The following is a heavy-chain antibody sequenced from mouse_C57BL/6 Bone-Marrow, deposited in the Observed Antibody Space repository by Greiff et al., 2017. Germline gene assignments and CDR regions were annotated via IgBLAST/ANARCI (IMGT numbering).Heavy chain of an antibody. V-gene: IGHV1-64*01. Sequence: QVQLQQPGAELVKPGASVKLSCKASGYTFTSYWMHWVKQRPGQGLEWIGMIHPNSGSTNYNEKFKSKATLTVDKSSSTAYMQLSSLTSEDSAVYYCARYVSIYYFCCWGQGTTLTVSS. D-gene: IGHD6-2*01. J-gene: IGHJ2*01. CDR1: GYTFTSYW. CDR3: ARYVSIYYFCC. CDR2: IHPNSGST.